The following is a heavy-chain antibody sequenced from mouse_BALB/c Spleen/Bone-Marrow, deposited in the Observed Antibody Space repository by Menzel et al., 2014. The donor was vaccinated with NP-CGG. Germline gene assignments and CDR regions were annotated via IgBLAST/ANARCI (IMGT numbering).Heavy chain of an antibody. V-gene: IGHV14-3*02. J-gene: IGHJ2*01. D-gene: IGHD3-3*01. CDR3: ASSGTGGYFDC. Sequence: VHLQQPGAELVKPGASVRLSCTASGFNIKDIYIHWMKQRPEQGLEWIGRIDPANGYTKFDPKFQDKATITADTSSNTANLQLGSLTSEDTAVYYCASSGTGGYFDCWGQGTTLTVSS. CDR2: IDPANGYT. CDR1: GFNIKDIY.